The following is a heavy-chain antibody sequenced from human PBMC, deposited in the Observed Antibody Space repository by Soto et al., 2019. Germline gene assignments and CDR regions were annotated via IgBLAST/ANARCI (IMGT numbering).Heavy chain of an antibody. CDR3: ARRHSSSWFPSDYFDY. CDR2: INPIFGTA. J-gene: IGHJ4*02. D-gene: IGHD6-13*01. CDR1: GYTFTSYY. Sequence: ASVKVYCKASGYTFTSYYMHWVRQAPGQGLEWMGIINPIFGTANYAQKFQGRVTITADESTSTAYMELSSLRSEDTAVYYCARRHSSSWFPSDYFDYWGQGTLVTVSS. V-gene: IGHV1-69*13.